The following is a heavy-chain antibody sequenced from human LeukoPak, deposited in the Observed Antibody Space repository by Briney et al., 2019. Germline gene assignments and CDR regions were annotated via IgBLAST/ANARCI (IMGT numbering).Heavy chain of an antibody. CDR1: GFTFSSYA. Sequence: PGGSLRLSCAASGFTFSSYAMHWVRQAPGKGLEWVAVISYDGSNKYYADSVKGRFTISRDNSKNTLYLQMNSLRAEDTAVYYCARDYGEEWLPLAGFLDPWGQGTLVTVSS. D-gene: IGHD5-12*01. CDR2: ISYDGSNK. J-gene: IGHJ5*02. CDR3: ARDYGEEWLPLAGFLDP. V-gene: IGHV3-30*04.